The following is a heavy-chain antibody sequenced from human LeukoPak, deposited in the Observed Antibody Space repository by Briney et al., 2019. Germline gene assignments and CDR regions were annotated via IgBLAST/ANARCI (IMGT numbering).Heavy chain of an antibody. D-gene: IGHD3-10*01. CDR2: ISYDGSNK. V-gene: IGHV3-30*03. Sequence: GGSLRLSCAASGFTFSSYSMNWVRQAPGKGLEWVAVISYDGSNKYYADSVKGRFTISRDNSKNTLYLQMNSLRAEDTAVYYCAREDGSGSYYSYYYYMDVWGKGTTVTISS. J-gene: IGHJ6*03. CDR1: GFTFSSYS. CDR3: AREDGSGSYYSYYYYMDV.